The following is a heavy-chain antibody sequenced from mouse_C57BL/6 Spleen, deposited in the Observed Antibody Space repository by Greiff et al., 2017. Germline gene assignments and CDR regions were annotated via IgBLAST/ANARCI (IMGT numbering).Heavy chain of an antibody. Sequence: QVQLQQSGAELMKPGASVKLSCKATGYTFTGYWIEWVKQRPGHGLEWIGEILPGSGSTNDNEKFKGKATFTADTSSNTAYMQLSSLTTEDSAIYYCARRDSSGYVDYWGQGTTLTVSS. D-gene: IGHD3-2*02. V-gene: IGHV1-9*01. CDR3: ARRDSSGYVDY. CDR1: GYTFTGYW. CDR2: ILPGSGST. J-gene: IGHJ2*01.